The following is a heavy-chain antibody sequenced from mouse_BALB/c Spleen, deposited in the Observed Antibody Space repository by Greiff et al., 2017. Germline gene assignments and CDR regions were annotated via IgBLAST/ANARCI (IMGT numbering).Heavy chain of an antibody. J-gene: IGHJ3*01. V-gene: IGHV2-2*02. CDR3: ASLNAWFAY. CDR1: GFSLTSYG. Sequence: VMLVESGPGLVQPSQSLSITCTVSGFSLTSYGVHWVRQSPGKGLEWLGVIWSGGSTDYNAAFISRLSISKDNSKSQVFFKMNSLQANDTAIYYCASLNAWFAYWGQGTLVTVSA. CDR2: IWSGGST.